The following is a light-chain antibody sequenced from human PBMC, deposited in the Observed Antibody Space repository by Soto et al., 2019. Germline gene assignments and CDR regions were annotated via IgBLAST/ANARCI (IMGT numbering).Light chain of an antibody. J-gene: IGKJ1*01. Sequence: DIQMTQSPSTLSASVGDRVTITCRASQSISTSLAWYRQKPGKAPKLLIYKASSLESWVPSRISASGSGTEFTLAISSLQPDDFATYYCQQYNSYPWTFGQGTKVEIK. CDR2: KAS. CDR3: QQYNSYPWT. V-gene: IGKV1-5*03. CDR1: QSISTS.